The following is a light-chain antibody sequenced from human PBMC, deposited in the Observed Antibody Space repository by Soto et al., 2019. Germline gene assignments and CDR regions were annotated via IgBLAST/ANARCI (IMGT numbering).Light chain of an antibody. J-gene: IGKJ4*01. Sequence: EIVLTQSPGTLSLSPGERATLSCRASQSVTTNYLAWYQQKPGQPPRLLIYSASYRAAGIPARFSGSGSGTDFTLTISSLEPEDFAVYYCQQRSTRPPLTFGGGTKVEIK. CDR2: SAS. CDR1: QSVTTN. CDR3: QQRSTRPPLT. V-gene: IGKV3-11*01.